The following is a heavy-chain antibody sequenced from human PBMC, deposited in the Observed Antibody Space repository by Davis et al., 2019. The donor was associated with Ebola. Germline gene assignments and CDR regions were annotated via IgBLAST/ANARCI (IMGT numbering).Heavy chain of an antibody. Sequence: SETLSLTCAVYGGSFSGYYWSWIRQPPGKGLEWIGEINHSGSTNYNPSLKSRVTISVDTSKNQFSLKLSSVPAADTAVYYCARRVGSGYYYYYGMDVWGQGTTVTVSS. CDR2: INHSGST. V-gene: IGHV4-34*01. D-gene: IGHD3-10*01. CDR1: GGSFSGYY. J-gene: IGHJ6*02. CDR3: ARRVGSGYYYYYGMDV.